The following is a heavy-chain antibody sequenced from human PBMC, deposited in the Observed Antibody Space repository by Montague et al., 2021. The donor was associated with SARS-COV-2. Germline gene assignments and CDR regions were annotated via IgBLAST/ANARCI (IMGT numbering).Heavy chain of an antibody. D-gene: IGHD3-10*01. J-gene: IGHJ6*02. CDR2: TYYRSKWYN. Sequence: CAISGDSVSSNRAAWNWIRQSPSRGLEWLGRTYYRSKWYNDYAVSVKSRITINPDTSKNQFSLQLNSVTPEDTAVYYCARGLWFGELLSLYYYYGMDAWGQGTTVTVSS. CDR1: GDSVSSNRAA. V-gene: IGHV6-1*01. CDR3: ARGLWFGELLSLYYYYGMDA.